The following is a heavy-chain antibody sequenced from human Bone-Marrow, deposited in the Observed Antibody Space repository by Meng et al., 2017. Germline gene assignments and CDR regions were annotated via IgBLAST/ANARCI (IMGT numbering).Heavy chain of an antibody. Sequence: GHVGESGGGVFQPWGSLRPSCTASGSTFISYAMPWVRQAPGKGLEWVAVISYDGSNKYYADSVKGRFTISRDNSKNTLYLQMNSLRAEDTAVYYCAGGAGEQWLATFDYWGQGTLVTVSS. CDR1: GSTFISYA. D-gene: IGHD6-19*01. J-gene: IGHJ4*02. CDR2: ISYDGSNK. V-gene: IGHV3-30*01. CDR3: AGGAGEQWLATFDY.